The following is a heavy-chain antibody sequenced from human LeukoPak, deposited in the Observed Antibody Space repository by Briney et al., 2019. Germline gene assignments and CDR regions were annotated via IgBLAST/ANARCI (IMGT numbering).Heavy chain of an antibody. CDR2: INHSGST. J-gene: IGHJ5*02. CDR1: GGSFSGYY. Sequence: SETLSLTCAVYGGSFSGYYWSWIRQPPGKGREWIGEINHSGSTNYNPSLKSRVTISVDTSKNQFSLKLSSVTAADTAVYYCARGGGLSIVVVPAAIWFDPWGQGTLVTVSS. V-gene: IGHV4-34*01. D-gene: IGHD2-2*01. CDR3: ARGGGLSIVVVPAAIWFDP.